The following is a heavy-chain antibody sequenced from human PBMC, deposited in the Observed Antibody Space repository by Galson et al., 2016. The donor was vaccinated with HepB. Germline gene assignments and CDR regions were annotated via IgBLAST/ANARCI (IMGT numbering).Heavy chain of an antibody. CDR1: GYTFNRFA. J-gene: IGHJ3*02. V-gene: IGHV7-4-1*02. D-gene: IGHD1-14*01. CDR2: INTNTGNP. CDR3: ARGHHLGPFDI. Sequence: SVKVSCKASGYTFNRFAMNWVRQAPGQGLEWMGWINTNTGNPTYAQGFTGRFVFSLDTSVSTAYLQISSLKTEDTAEYYCARGHHLGPFDIWGQGTMVTVSS.